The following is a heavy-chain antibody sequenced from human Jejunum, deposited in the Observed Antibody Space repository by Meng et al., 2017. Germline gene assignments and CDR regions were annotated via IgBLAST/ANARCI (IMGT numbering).Heavy chain of an antibody. J-gene: IGHJ1*01. CDR1: GFVFSDSG. CDR2: VWYDGNKK. D-gene: IGHD3-16*01. CDR3: ASDRITD. Sequence: QVQVVESGGGVVQSGQSLTLSCAASGFVFSDSGIHWVRQPPGKGLEWVAMVWYDGNKKYYTESLKGRLTISRDNSKNTVSLEMNSLRVEDTAVYYCASDRITDWGQGTLVTVSS. V-gene: IGHV3-33*01.